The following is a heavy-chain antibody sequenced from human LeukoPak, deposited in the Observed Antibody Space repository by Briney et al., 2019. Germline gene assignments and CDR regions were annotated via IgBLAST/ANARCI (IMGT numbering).Heavy chain of an antibody. Sequence: GGSLRLSCTASGFTFGDYAMSWFRQAPGKGLEWVSAISGSGGSTYYADSVKGRFTISRDNSKNTLYLQMNSLRAEDTAVYYCAKLSDSSGWYPFDYWGQGTLVTVSS. CDR3: AKLSDSSGWYPFDY. D-gene: IGHD6-19*01. V-gene: IGHV3-23*01. CDR1: GFTFGDYA. J-gene: IGHJ4*02. CDR2: ISGSGGST.